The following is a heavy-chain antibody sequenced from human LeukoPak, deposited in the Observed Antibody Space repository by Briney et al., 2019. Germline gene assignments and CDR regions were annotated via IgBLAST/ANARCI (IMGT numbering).Heavy chain of an antibody. CDR1: GYTSTGYY. D-gene: IGHD5-12*01. J-gene: IGHJ6*02. CDR3: ARDAGPYVDIVATTLYYYYYGMDV. V-gene: IGHV1-2*02. CDR2: INPNSGGT. Sequence: ASVTVSCKASGYTSTGYYMHWVRQAPGQGLGWMGWINPNSGGTNYAQKFQVRVTMTRDTSISTAYMELSRLRSDDTAVYYYARDAGPYVDIVATTLYYYYYGMDVWGQGTTVTVSS.